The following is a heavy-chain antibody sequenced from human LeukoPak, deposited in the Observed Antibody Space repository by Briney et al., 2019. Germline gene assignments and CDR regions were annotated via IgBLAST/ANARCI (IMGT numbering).Heavy chain of an antibody. D-gene: IGHD3-16*01. CDR3: AKPRAYFYFDY. CDR1: GFTFSSYA. V-gene: IGHV3-23*01. CDR2: IYGSGDST. J-gene: IGHJ4*02. Sequence: GGSLRLSCAASGFTFSSYAMSWVRQAPGQGLEWVAAIYGSGDSTFYADSVKGRFTITRDNSKNTLYLQMNSLRAEDTAVYYCAKPRAYFYFDYWGQGTLVTVSS.